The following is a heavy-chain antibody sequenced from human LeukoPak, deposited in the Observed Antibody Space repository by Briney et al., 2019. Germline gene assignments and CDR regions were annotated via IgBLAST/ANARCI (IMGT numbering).Heavy chain of an antibody. J-gene: IGHJ3*02. Sequence: PGGSLRLSCAASGFTFSSYGMHWVRQAPGKGLEWVANIKQDGSAKFYVDSVKGRFTISRDNTKNSLYLRMNSLRVEDTAVYYCARGDFSDYGDYVDAFDIWGQGTMVTVSS. V-gene: IGHV3-7*01. D-gene: IGHD4-17*01. CDR2: IKQDGSAK. CDR1: GFTFSSYG. CDR3: ARGDFSDYGDYVDAFDI.